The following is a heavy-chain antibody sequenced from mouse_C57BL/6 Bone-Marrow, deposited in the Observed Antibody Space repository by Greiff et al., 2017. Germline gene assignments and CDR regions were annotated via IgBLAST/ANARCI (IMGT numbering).Heavy chain of an antibody. CDR2: IYPGSGST. V-gene: IGHV1-55*01. J-gene: IGHJ2*01. D-gene: IGHD2-4*01. Sequence: QVQLQQPGAELVKPGASVKMSCKASGYTFTSYWITWVKQRPGQGLEWIGDIYPGSGSTNYNEKFKSKATLTVDTSSSTAYMQHSSLTSEDAEVYYCARYYDYDEVDYWVQGTTLTVSS. CDR3: ARYYDYDEVDY. CDR1: GYTFTSYW.